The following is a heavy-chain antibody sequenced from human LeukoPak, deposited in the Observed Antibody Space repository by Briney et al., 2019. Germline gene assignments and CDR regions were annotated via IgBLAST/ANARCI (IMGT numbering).Heavy chain of an antibody. D-gene: IGHD6-13*01. J-gene: IGHJ4*02. CDR2: IYYSGST. V-gene: IGHV4-59*12. CDR3: ARSSWYYYNILVAHQFDY. CDR1: GGSISSYY. Sequence: SETLSLTCTVSGGSISSYYWSWIRQPPGKGLEWIGYIYYSGSTNYNPSLKSRVTISVDTSKNQFSLKLSSVTAADTAVYYCARSSWYYYNILVAHQFDYWGQGTLVTVSS.